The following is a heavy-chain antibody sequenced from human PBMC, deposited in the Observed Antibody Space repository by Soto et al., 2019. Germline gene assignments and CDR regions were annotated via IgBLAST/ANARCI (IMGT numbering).Heavy chain of an antibody. D-gene: IGHD6-19*01. CDR2: IIPIHGIA. CDR1: GGTFSSYT. V-gene: IGHV1-69*02. J-gene: IGHJ4*02. Sequence: QVQLVQSGAEMKQPGSSVKVSCTASGGTFSSYTISWVRQAPGQGLEWMGRIIPIHGIANYAQQFQGRVTITADKSTRTVYMGRSSMGSDDTAVDFCWTGIAVAGTFNDYWGQGTMVTVSS. CDR3: WTGIAVAGTFNDY.